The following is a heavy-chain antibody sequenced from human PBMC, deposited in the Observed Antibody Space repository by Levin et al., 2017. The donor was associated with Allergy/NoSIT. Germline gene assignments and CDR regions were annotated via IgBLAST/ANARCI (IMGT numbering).Heavy chain of an antibody. CDR2: ISAYNGNT. Sequence: ASVKVSCKASGYTFTSYGISWVRQAPGQGLEWMGWISAYNGNTNYAQKLQGRVTMTTDTSTSTAYMELRSLRSDDTAVYYCARDREYSRGWYIHSYWGQGTLVTVSS. V-gene: IGHV1-18*01. J-gene: IGHJ4*02. CDR3: ARDREYSRGWYIHSY. D-gene: IGHD6-19*01. CDR1: GYTFTSYG.